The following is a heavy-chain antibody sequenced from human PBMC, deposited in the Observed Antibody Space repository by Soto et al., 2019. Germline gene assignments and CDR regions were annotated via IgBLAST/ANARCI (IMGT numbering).Heavy chain of an antibody. D-gene: IGHD3-10*01. Sequence: EVQLVESGGGLVQPGRSLRLSCAASGFTFSHYAMHWVRQAPGKGLEWVSLITWNIGSLSYADSVKGRFTISRDNAKNSLYLDMNSLRPEDSALYYCANSFGSGSYPFDSWGQGTLVTVSS. CDR1: GFTFSHYA. V-gene: IGHV3-9*01. CDR3: ANSFGSGSYPFDS. J-gene: IGHJ4*02. CDR2: ITWNIGSL.